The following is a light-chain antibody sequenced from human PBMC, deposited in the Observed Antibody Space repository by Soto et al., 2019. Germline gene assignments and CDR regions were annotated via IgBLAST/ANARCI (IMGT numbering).Light chain of an antibody. CDR3: AAWDDSLNGPVV. CDR1: SSDIGAGYR. CDR2: NNS. V-gene: IGLV1-40*01. J-gene: IGLJ2*01. Sequence: QSVLTQPPSVSGAPGQRVTISCTGSSSDIGAGYRVRWYQQVPGTAPKVLIYNNSNRPSGVPARFSGSKSGTSASLAISGLQSEDEADYYCAAWDDSLNGPVVFGGGTKLTVL.